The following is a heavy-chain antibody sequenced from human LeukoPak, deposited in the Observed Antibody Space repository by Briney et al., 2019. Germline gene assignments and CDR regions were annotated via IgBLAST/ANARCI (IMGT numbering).Heavy chain of an antibody. V-gene: IGHV3-30*02. D-gene: IGHD4-17*01. Sequence: GGSQRLSCAASGFTFSSYGMHWVRQAPGKGLEWVAFIRYDGSNKYYADSLKGRSAISRDNSKNTLYLQMSSLRGGDTAVYYCARDLRTMTTVTTNFDYWGQGTLVTVSS. CDR1: GFTFSSYG. J-gene: IGHJ4*02. CDR3: ARDLRTMTTVTTNFDY. CDR2: IRYDGSNK.